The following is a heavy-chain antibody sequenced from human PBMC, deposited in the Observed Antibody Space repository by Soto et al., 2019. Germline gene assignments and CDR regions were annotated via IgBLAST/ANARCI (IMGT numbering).Heavy chain of an antibody. CDR3: ARLSYYYDSSGYRRPDFDY. Sequence: QITLKESGPTLVKPTQTLTLTCTFSGFSLSTSGVGVGWIRQPPGKALEWLALIYWDDDKRYSPSLKSRLTITKATSKNQVVLTMTNMDPVDTATYYCARLSYYYDSSGYRRPDFDYWGQGTLVTVSS. D-gene: IGHD3-22*01. CDR2: IYWDDDK. V-gene: IGHV2-5*02. CDR1: GFSLSTSGVG. J-gene: IGHJ4*02.